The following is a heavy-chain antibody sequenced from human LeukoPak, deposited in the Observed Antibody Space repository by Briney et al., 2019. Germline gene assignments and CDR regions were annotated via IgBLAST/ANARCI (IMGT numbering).Heavy chain of an antibody. CDR3: ALLAVASDFDY. J-gene: IGHJ4*02. CDR1: GFPFRFYE. V-gene: IGHV3-48*03. Sequence: GGSLRLSCAVSGFPFRFYEMNWVGQAPGKGLEWVSNIGSSGTTIYYADSVKGRFSISRDNAKSSLYLQMNSLRVEDTAVYYCALLAVASDFDYWGQGALVTVSS. D-gene: IGHD6-19*01. CDR2: IGSSGTTI.